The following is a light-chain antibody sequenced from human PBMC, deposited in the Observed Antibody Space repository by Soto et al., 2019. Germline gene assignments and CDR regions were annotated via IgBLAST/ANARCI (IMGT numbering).Light chain of an antibody. Sequence: EIVLTQSPATLYLSPGERATLSCRTSQGVGNYLAWYQHKPGQAPKLLIYDASNRATGIPARFSGSGSGTDFTLTISSLEPEDFAVYYCQHRSDWPQLSFGGGTKVEIK. CDR1: QGVGNY. CDR2: DAS. CDR3: QHRSDWPQLS. J-gene: IGKJ4*01. V-gene: IGKV3-11*01.